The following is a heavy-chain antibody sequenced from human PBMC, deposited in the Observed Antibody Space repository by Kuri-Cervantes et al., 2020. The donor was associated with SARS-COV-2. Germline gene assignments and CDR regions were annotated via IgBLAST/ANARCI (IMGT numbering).Heavy chain of an antibody. D-gene: IGHD3-16*01. CDR3: ARGGGLDV. CDR2: INPNSGGT. V-gene: IGHV1-2*02. CDR1: GGTFSSYA. Sequence: ASVKVSCKASGGTFSSYALSWVRQAPGQGLEWMGWINPNSGGTNYAQKFQGRVTMTRDTSISTAYMELSSLRSEDTAVYYCARGGGLDVWGKGTTVTVSS. J-gene: IGHJ6*04.